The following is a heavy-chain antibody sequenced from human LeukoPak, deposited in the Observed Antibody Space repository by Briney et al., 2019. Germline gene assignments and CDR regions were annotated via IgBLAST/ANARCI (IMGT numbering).Heavy chain of an antibody. CDR1: GITFSSYS. CDR3: AREEAFDI. CDR2: ISSSSSYI. Sequence: GGSLRLSCAASGITFSSYSMNWVRQAPGKGLEWVSSISSSSSYIYYADSLKGRFTISRDNANNSLYPQMNSLRAEDTAVYYCAREEAFDIWGQGTMVTVSS. V-gene: IGHV3-21*01. J-gene: IGHJ3*02.